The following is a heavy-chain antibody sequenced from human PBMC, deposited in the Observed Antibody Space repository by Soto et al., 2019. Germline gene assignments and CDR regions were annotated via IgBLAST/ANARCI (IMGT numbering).Heavy chain of an antibody. CDR3: ARAGSGSQKTYYYYYYMDV. V-gene: IGHV5-51*01. D-gene: IGHD3-10*01. CDR1: GYSFTSYW. J-gene: IGHJ6*03. CDR2: IYPGDSDT. Sequence: GESLKISCKGSGYSFTSYWIGWVRQMPGKGLEWMGIIYPGDSDTRYSPSFQGQVTISADKSISTAYLQWSSLKASDTAMYYCARAGSGSQKTYYYYYYMDVWGKGTTVTVSS.